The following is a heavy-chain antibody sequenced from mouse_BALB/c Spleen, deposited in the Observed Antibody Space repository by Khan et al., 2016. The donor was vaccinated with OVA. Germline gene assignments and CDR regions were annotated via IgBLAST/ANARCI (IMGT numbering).Heavy chain of an antibody. J-gene: IGHJ4*01. CDR2: IWAGGST. CDR3: ARFYDPYYALDY. Sequence: QVQLKQSGPGLVAPSQSLSITCSVSGFSLTSYGINWVRQPPGKGLEWLGVIWAGGSTNYNSALLSRLSISKDKAKNHAFLIMNSLQTDDTAMYYCARFYDPYYALDYWGPGTSVTVSS. CDR1: GFSLTSYG. V-gene: IGHV2-9*02. D-gene: IGHD2-3*01.